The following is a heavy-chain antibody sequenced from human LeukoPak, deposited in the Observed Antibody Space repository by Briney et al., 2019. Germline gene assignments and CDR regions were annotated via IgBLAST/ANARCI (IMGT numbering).Heavy chain of an antibody. Sequence: GSLRLSCETSGFTLKNYWMSWLRRAPGKGLEWIGEISHSGSTNYNPSLKSRVTISVDTSKNQFSLKLSSVTAADTAVYYCATQRSVDTAMVTDYWGQGTLVTVSS. D-gene: IGHD5-18*01. CDR1: GFTLKNYW. J-gene: IGHJ4*02. CDR2: ISHSGST. CDR3: ATQRSVDTAMVTDY. V-gene: IGHV4-34*08.